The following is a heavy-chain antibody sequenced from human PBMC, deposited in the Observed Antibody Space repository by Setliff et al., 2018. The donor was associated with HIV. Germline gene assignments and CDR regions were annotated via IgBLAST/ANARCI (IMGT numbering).Heavy chain of an antibody. V-gene: IGHV4-38-2*02. CDR1: GGSISSYY. CDR3: ARSDSGYRSSWAPFDI. CDR2: IYHSGST. D-gene: IGHD6-13*01. J-gene: IGHJ3*02. Sequence: SETLSLTCNVSGGSISSYYWGWIRQPPGKGLEWIGSIYHSGSTYYNPSLKSRVTISVDTSKNQFSLKLSSVTAADTAVYYCARSDSGYRSSWAPFDIWGQGTMVTVSS.